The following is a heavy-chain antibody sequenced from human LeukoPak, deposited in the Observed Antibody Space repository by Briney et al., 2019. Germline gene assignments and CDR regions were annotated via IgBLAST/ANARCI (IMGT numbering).Heavy chain of an antibody. Sequence: GGSLRLSCAASGFTFDDYAMHWVRQAPGKGLEWVSGITWNSGDIGYADSVKGRFTISRDNAKNSLYLQMNSLRAEDTALYYCAKDTCSSTSCSNDYWGQGTLVTVSS. J-gene: IGHJ4*02. CDR1: GFTFDDYA. D-gene: IGHD2-2*01. V-gene: IGHV3-9*01. CDR2: ITWNSGDI. CDR3: AKDTCSSTSCSNDY.